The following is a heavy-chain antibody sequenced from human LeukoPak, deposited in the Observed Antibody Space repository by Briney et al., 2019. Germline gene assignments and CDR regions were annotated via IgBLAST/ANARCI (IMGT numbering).Heavy chain of an antibody. CDR1: GFPFRNYW. CDR3: ARGYYSSSRFAS. Sequence: PGGSLRPSCAASGFPFRNYWMHWVRQAPGKGLVCVSRVNSDGSTTNYGDSVKGQFTISRDNAENTLYMKMNSLRPEGTAVYYCARGYYSSSRFASRGQGRLVSDCS. CDR2: VNSDGSTT. D-gene: IGHD6-13*01. V-gene: IGHV3-74*01. J-gene: IGHJ4*02.